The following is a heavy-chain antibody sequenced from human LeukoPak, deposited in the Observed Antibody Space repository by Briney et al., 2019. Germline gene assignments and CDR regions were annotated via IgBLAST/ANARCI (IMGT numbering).Heavy chain of an antibody. V-gene: IGHV4-38-2*01. CDR1: GYSISSGYY. D-gene: IGHD2-15*01. Sequence: SETLSLTCAVSGYSISSGYYWGWIRQPPGKGLEWIGSIYHSGSTYYNPSLKSRVTISVDTFKNQFSLKLSSVTAADTAVYYCARVGLEVLVDWGQGTLVTVSS. CDR3: ARVGLEVLVD. CDR2: IYHSGST. J-gene: IGHJ4*02.